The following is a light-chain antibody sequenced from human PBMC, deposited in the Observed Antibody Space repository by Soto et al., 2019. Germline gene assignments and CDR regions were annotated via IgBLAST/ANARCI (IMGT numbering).Light chain of an antibody. CDR2: GAS. CDR1: QSVDIN. V-gene: IGKV3-15*01. J-gene: IGKJ5*01. CDR3: QQYKNWPPIT. Sequence: DIVLTQSPSTLPSPQGERVALSCRASQSVDINLAWYQQKPGQAPRLLIYGASTRATDMPGRFSGRGSGTEFTLTISSLQSEDFGVYYCQQYKNWPPITFGQGTGLEIK.